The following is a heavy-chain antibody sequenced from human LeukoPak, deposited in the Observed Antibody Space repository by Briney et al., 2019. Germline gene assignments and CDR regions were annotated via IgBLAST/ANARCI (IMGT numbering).Heavy chain of an antibody. CDR1: GFIFSGYW. J-gene: IGHJ6*03. CDR2: IKTDGSTT. D-gene: IGHD3-22*01. CDR3: AREGRYYDSSGPEAYMDV. Sequence: GGSLRLSCAGSGFIFSGYWMHWVRQAPGKGLVWVSRIKTDGSTTYYADSVKGRFTVSRDNAKNTLYLPMNSLRAEDTAVYYCAREGRYYDSSGPEAYMDVWGKGTTVTVSS. V-gene: IGHV3-74*01.